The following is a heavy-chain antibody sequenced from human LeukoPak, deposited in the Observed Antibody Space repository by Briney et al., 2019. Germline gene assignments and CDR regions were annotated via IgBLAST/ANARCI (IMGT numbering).Heavy chain of an antibody. D-gene: IGHD5-24*01. J-gene: IGHJ3*01. CDR3: ARHDPSDGDGYNYPNAFDL. V-gene: IGHV4-59*08. Sequence: SETLSLTCTVSGASISSYYWSWIRQPPGQGLQSIGYMYYSGSTKSSPSLESRVTISVDTSKNQFSLKMSSVTAADTAVYYCARHDPSDGDGYNYPNAFDLWGQGTMVSVSS. CDR2: MYYSGST. CDR1: GASISSYY.